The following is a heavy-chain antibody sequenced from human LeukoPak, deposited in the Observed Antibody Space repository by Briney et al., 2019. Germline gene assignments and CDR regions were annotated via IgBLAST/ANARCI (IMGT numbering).Heavy chain of an antibody. J-gene: IGHJ4*02. V-gene: IGHV3-15*01. CDR2: IKSKTVGGTT. CDR3: TTDKCTYTTCYLTF. CDR1: GFTFSSYA. D-gene: IGHD2-2*01. Sequence: GGSLRLSCAASGFTFSSYAMSWVRQAPGEGLEWVGRIKSKTVGGTTDYAAPVKDRFTVSRDDSKATLYLQMNSLKTEDTAVYYCTTDKCTYTTCYLTFWGQGILVTVSS.